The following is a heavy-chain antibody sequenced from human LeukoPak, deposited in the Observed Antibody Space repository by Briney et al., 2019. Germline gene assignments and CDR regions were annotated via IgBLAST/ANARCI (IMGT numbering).Heavy chain of an antibody. CDR1: GYTFTSYG. D-gene: IGHD5-18*01. Sequence: ASVKVSCKASGYTFTSYGINWVRQAPGQGLEWMGWMNPNSGNTGYAQKFQGRVTITRNTSISTAYMELSSLRSEDTAVYYCARTALHYYYYYYMDVWGKGTTVTVSS. J-gene: IGHJ6*03. V-gene: IGHV1-8*03. CDR3: ARTALHYYYYYYMDV. CDR2: MNPNSGNT.